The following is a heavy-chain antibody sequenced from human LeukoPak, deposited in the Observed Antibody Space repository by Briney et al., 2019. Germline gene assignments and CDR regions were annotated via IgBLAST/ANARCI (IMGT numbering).Heavy chain of an antibody. CDR2: INHSGST. V-gene: IGHV4-34*01. Sequence: SETLSLTCAVYGGSFSGYYWSWIRQPPGKGLEWIGEINHSGSTNYNPSLKSRDTISEDTSKNQFSLKLSSVTAADTAVYYCASVYDSSGYYPFWGQGTLVTVSS. CDR3: ASVYDSSGYYPF. D-gene: IGHD3-22*01. J-gene: IGHJ4*02. CDR1: GGSFSGYY.